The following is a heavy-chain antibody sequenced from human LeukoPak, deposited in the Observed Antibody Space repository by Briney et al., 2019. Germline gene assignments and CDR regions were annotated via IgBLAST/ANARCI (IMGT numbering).Heavy chain of an antibody. J-gene: IGHJ5*02. D-gene: IGHD2-15*01. Sequence: SQTLSLTCAISGDSVSSTNAAWGWIRQSPSRGLEWLGRTYYRSKWYNDYAVSVKSRITINPDTSKNQFSLQLNSVTPEDTAVYYCARESWDIEGYNWFDPWGQGTLVTVSS. CDR3: ARESWDIEGYNWFDP. CDR2: TYYRSKWYN. V-gene: IGHV6-1*01. CDR1: GDSVSSTNAA.